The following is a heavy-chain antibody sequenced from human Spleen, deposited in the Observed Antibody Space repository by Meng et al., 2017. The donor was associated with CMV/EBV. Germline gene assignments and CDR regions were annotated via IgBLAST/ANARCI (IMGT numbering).Heavy chain of an antibody. CDR2: IYYSGST. J-gene: IGHJ5*02. D-gene: IGHD1-1*01. CDR3: ARALHTGTTNWFDP. Sequence: SGGSISSGGYYWSWIRLHPGKGLEWIGYIYYSGSTYYNPSLKSRVTISVDTSKNQFSLKLSSVTAADTAVYYCARALHTGTTNWFDPWGQGTLVTVSS. V-gene: IGHV4-31*02. CDR1: GGSISSGGYY.